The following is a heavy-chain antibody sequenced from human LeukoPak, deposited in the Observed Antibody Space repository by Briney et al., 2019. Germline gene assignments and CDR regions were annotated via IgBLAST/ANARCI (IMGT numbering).Heavy chain of an antibody. CDR1: GFTVSSNY. V-gene: IGHV3-23*01. CDR2: ISGSGGST. Sequence: GGSLRLSCAASGFTVSSNYMSWVRQAPGKGLEWVSAISGSGGSTYYADSVKGRFTISRDNSKNTLYLQMNSLRAEDTAVYYCAKTSGYSYGYDYWGQGTLVTVSS. J-gene: IGHJ4*02. CDR3: AKTSGYSYGYDY. D-gene: IGHD5-18*01.